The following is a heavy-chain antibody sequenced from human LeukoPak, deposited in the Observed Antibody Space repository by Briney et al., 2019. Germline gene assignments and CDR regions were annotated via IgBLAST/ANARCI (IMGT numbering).Heavy chain of an antibody. D-gene: IGHD3-9*01. Sequence: GGSLRLSCAASGFTFSSYGMHWVRQAPGKGLEWVAVISYDVGKKYYADSVKGRFTISRDNSKNTLYLQMNSLRAEDTAVYYCARQRGDILTGYYMPRGFDYWGQGTLVTVSS. CDR2: ISYDVGKK. V-gene: IGHV3-30*03. CDR3: ARQRGDILTGYYMPRGFDY. J-gene: IGHJ4*02. CDR1: GFTFSSYG.